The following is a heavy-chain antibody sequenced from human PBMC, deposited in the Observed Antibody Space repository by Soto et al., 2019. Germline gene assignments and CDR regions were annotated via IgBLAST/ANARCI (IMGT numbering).Heavy chain of an antibody. CDR3: TTSNLGADF. CDR1: GLIFSDVW. CDR2: IKTKPDDGTI. V-gene: IGHV3-15*01. J-gene: IGHJ4*02. Sequence: GSLGLSCAASGLIFSDVWMTWVRQAPGKGLEWVGRIKTKPDDGTIDYAAPVRGRFTISRDDSKSTLYLQMTSLPPDDTGVYYCTTSNLGADFWGPGTLVTVSS. D-gene: IGHD1-1*01.